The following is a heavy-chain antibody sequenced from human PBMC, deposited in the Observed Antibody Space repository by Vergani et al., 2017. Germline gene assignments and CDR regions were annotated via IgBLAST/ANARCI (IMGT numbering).Heavy chain of an antibody. Sequence: QLQLQESGPGLVKPSATLSLTCSVSGASIRSSNYYWGWIRQPPGKGLEWIASIYYSGSHYYNPSLKSRVTISVDTSKKQFSLKLSSVTAADTAVYFCARHSTVEWLVKLGWIDPWGQGILVTVSS. V-gene: IGHV4-39*01. J-gene: IGHJ5*02. CDR2: IYYSGSH. D-gene: IGHD6-19*01. CDR3: ARHSTVEWLVKLGWIDP. CDR1: GASIRSSNYY.